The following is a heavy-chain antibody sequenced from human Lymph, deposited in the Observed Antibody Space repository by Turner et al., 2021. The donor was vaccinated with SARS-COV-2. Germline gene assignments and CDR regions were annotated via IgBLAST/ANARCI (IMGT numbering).Heavy chain of an antibody. CDR1: GFTFSTYA. V-gene: IGHV3-30*04. D-gene: IGHD1-26*01. CDR2: ISYDGFNK. CDR3: ARGSGSYLSAFDI. J-gene: IGHJ3*02. Sequence: QVQLVESGGGVVQPGRSLGLSCAASGFTFSTYAIHWVRQAPGKGLEWVAVISYDGFNKYYSDSVKGQFTISRDNSKNTLYLQMSSLRAEDTAVYYCARGSGSYLSAFDIWGQGTMVTVSS.